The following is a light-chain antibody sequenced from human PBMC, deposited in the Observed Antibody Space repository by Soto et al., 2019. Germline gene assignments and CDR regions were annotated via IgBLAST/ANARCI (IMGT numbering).Light chain of an antibody. CDR1: SSDVGGFSY. Sequence: QSVLTQPASVSGSPGQSITISCTGTSSDVGGFSYVSWYQQHPGKAPKLMIYDVTNRPSGVFYRFSGSKSGNTASLTISGLQAEDEADYYCNSYTSSSTYVFGTGTRSPS. J-gene: IGLJ1*01. CDR3: NSYTSSSTYV. CDR2: DVT. V-gene: IGLV2-14*03.